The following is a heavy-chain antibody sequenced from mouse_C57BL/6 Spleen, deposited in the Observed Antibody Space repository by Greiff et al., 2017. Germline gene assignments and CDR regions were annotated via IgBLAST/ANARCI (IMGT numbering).Heavy chain of an antibody. CDR3: PRNAMDY. Sequence: EVKLEESGGGLVQPGGSMKLSCVASGFTFSNYWMNWVRQSPEKGLEWVAQIRLKSDNYATNYAESVKGRFTISRADSKSSVYLQMNNLRAEDTGIYYCPRNAMDYWGQGTSVTVSS. V-gene: IGHV6-3*01. CDR2: IRLKSDNYAT. J-gene: IGHJ4*01. CDR1: GFTFSNYW.